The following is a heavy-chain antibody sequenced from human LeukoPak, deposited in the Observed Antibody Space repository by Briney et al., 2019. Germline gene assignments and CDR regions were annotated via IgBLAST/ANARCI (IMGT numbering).Heavy chain of an antibody. D-gene: IGHD5-18*01. CDR1: GGSFSGYC. J-gene: IGHJ5*02. CDR3: ARGLGYSNGFDRRFDR. CDR2: INHSGST. Sequence: SETLSLTCAVYGGSFSGYCWTWIRQSPGKGLEWIGEINHSGSTKYNPSLKSRVNISVDTSKNQFSLKLSFVTAADTAVYYCARGLGYSNGFDRRFDRWGQGTLGTVAS. V-gene: IGHV4-34*01.